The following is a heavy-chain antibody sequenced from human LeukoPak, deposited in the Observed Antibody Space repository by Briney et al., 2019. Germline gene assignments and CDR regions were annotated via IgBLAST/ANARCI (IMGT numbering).Heavy chain of an antibody. J-gene: IGHJ4*02. D-gene: IGHD5-12*01. CDR2: IWYDGSNK. CDR1: GFTFSSYG. Sequence: GGSLRLSCAASGFTFSSYGMHWVRQAPGKGLEWVAVIWYDGSNKYYADSVKGRFTISRDNSKNTLYLQMNSLRAEDTAVYYCAKDGYSGYDLDYWGQGTLVTVSS. V-gene: IGHV3-30*02. CDR3: AKDGYSGYDLDY.